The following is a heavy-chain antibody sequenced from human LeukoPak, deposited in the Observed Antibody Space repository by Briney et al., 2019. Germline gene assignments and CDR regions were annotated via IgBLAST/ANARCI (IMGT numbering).Heavy chain of an antibody. CDR1: GGSISSSSYY. CDR2: IYYSGST. CDR3: ARQSRSLGWFDP. V-gene: IGHV4-39*01. Sequence: SETLSLTXTVSGGSISSSSYYWGWIRQPPGKGLEWIGSIYYSGSTYYNPSLMSRVTISVDTSKNQFSLKLSSVTAADTAVYYCARQSRSLGWFDPWGQGTLVTVSS. D-gene: IGHD3-10*01. J-gene: IGHJ5*02.